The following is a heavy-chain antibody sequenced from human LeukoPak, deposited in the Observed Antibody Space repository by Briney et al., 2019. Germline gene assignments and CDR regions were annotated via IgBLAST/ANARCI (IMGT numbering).Heavy chain of an antibody. CDR1: GGSFSGYY. V-gene: IGHV4-34*01. Sequence: SETLSPTCAVYGGSFSGYYWSWIRQPPGKGLEWIGEINHSGSTNYNPSLKSRVTISVDTSKNQFSLKLSSVTAADTAVYYCARGWELLEKYYFDYWGQGTLVTVSS. CDR3: ARGWELLEKYYFDY. CDR2: INHSGST. J-gene: IGHJ4*02. D-gene: IGHD1-26*01.